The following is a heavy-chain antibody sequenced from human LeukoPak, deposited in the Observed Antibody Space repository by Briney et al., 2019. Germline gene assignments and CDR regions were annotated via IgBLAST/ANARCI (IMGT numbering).Heavy chain of an antibody. V-gene: IGHV1-69*04. CDR1: GGTFSSYT. D-gene: IGHD6-19*01. CDR3: SRDAQYSSGWRTFDY. J-gene: IGHJ4*02. CDR2: IIPILGIA. Sequence: SVKVSCKASGGTFSSYTISWVRQAPGQGLEWMGRIIPILGIANYAQKFQGRVTITADKSTSTAYMELSSLRSEDTAVYYCSRDAQYSSGWRTFDYWGQGTLVTVSS.